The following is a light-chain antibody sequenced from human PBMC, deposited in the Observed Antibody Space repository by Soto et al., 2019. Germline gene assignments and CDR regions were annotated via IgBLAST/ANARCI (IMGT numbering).Light chain of an antibody. CDR3: HHRSKWPYT. Sequence: DIVLTQSPATLSLSPGERATLSCRASQNIDNYLLWFQQKPGQPPRLLIYDASNRASGIPARFSDSGSGTNFALTISRLEADDFAVYFCHHRSKWPYTFGQGTYLEI. J-gene: IGKJ2*01. CDR2: DAS. V-gene: IGKV3-11*01. CDR1: QNIDNY.